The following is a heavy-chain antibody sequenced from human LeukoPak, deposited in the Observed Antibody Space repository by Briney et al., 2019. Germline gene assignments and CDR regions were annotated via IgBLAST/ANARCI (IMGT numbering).Heavy chain of an antibody. CDR1: GGSISSYY. D-gene: IGHD3-3*01. CDR3: ARDPGLRFLEWLPPYYYYYYMDV. V-gene: IGHV4-59*12. J-gene: IGHJ6*03. Sequence: SETLSLTCTVSGGSISSYYWSWIRQPPGKGLEWIGYIFYSGSTNYKPSLKSRVTISVDTSRNQFSLKLSSVTAADTAVYYCARDPGLRFLEWLPPYYYYYYMDVWGKGTTVTVSS. CDR2: IFYSGST.